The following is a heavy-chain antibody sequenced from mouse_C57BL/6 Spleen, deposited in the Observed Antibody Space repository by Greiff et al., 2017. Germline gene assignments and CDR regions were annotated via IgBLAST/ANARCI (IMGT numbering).Heavy chain of an antibody. J-gene: IGHJ1*03. D-gene: IGHD2-4*01. V-gene: IGHV1-72*01. Sequence: VKLQQPGAELVKPGASVKLSCKASGYTFTSYWMHWVQQRPGRGLEWIGRIDPNSGGTKYNEKFKSKATLTVDKPSSTAYIQLSSLTSEDSAVYYCAREGLPWYFDVWGTGTTVTVSS. CDR1: GYTFTSYW. CDR3: AREGLPWYFDV. CDR2: IDPNSGGT.